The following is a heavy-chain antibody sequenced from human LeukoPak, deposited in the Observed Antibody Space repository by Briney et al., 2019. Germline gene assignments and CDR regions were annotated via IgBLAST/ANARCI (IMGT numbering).Heavy chain of an antibody. CDR3: ARDFLHSSTSRPFDY. V-gene: IGHV3-21*01. CDR1: GFTFSSYA. CDR2: IFSRSESI. J-gene: IGHJ4*02. Sequence: GGSLRLSCAAPGFTFSSYAMSWVRQAPGKGLEWVSCIFSRSESIFYADSVKGRFTISRDNAKNSLYLQMDSLRAEDTAVYYCARDFLHSSTSRPFDYWGQGTLVTVSS. D-gene: IGHD2-2*01.